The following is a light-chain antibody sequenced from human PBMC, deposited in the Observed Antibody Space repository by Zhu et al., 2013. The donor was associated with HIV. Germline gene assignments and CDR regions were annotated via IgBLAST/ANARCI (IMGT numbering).Light chain of an antibody. J-gene: IGKJ4*01. CDR2: DVS. CDR1: QSVSSSY. CDR3: QQRSHWPPT. Sequence: EIVLTQSPGTLSLSPGERATLSCRASQSVSSSYLAWYQQKPGQAPRLLIYDVSNRATGIPVRFSGSGSGTDFTLTISSLESVDFAVYYCQQRSHWPPTFGGGTKVEIK. V-gene: IGKV3D-20*02.